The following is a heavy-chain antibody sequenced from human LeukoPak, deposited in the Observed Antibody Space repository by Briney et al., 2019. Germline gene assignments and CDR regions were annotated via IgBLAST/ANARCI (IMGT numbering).Heavy chain of an antibody. D-gene: IGHD1-1*01. Sequence: AGGSLRLSCAASGFTFSGYAMHWVRQAPGKGLEWVAVISYDGSNKYYADSVKGRFTISRDNSKNTLSLQMNSLRAEDTAIYYCANNWNLDYWGQGTLVTVSS. V-gene: IGHV3-30-3*01. CDR1: GFTFSGYA. CDR2: ISYDGSNK. CDR3: ANNWNLDY. J-gene: IGHJ4*02.